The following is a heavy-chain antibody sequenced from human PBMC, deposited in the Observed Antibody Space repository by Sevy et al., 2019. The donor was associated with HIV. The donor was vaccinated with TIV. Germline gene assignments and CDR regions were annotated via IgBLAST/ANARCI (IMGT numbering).Heavy chain of an antibody. CDR3: ARGGYDFWSGYYLVGYYYGMDV. J-gene: IGHJ6*02. CDR1: GYTFTSYD. D-gene: IGHD3-3*01. Sequence: ASVKVSCKASGYTFTSYDINWVRQATGQGLEWMGWMNPNSGNTGYAQKFQGRVTMTRNTSISTAYMELISLRSEDTAVYYCARGGYDFWSGYYLVGYYYGMDVWGQGTTVTVSS. V-gene: IGHV1-8*01. CDR2: MNPNSGNT.